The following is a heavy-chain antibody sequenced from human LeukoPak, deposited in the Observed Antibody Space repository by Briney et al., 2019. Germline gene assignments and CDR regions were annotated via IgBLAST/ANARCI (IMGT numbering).Heavy chain of an antibody. D-gene: IGHD3-10*01. Sequence: GGSLRLSCAASGFTFSSYWMHWVRQAPGKGLVWVSRINSDGSSTSYADSVKGRFTISRDDAKNTLYLQMNSLRTEDTAVYYCARDSLNSGSYFDYWGQGTLVTVSS. V-gene: IGHV3-74*01. CDR2: INSDGSST. CDR1: GFTFSSYW. J-gene: IGHJ4*02. CDR3: ARDSLNSGSYFDY.